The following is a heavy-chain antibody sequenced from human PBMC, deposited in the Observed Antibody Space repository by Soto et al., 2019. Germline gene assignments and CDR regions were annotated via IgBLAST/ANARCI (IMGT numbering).Heavy chain of an antibody. V-gene: IGHV3-7*01. J-gene: IGHJ3*02. Sequence: GGSLRLSCVDSGFTFSSYWMSWVRQAPGKGLEWVANIKQDGSEKYYVDSVKGRFTISRDNAKNSLYLQMNSLRAEDTAVYYCARPFTTGVGAGAFDIWGQGTMVTVSS. CDR3: ARPFTTGVGAGAFDI. D-gene: IGHD1-26*01. CDR2: IKQDGSEK. CDR1: GFTFSSYW.